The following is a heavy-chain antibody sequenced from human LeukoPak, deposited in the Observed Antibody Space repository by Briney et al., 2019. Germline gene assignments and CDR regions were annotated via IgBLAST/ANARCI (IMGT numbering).Heavy chain of an antibody. CDR1: GGSISSYY. V-gene: IGHV4-59*05. CDR3: AVPSSGWTNAFDI. CDR2: IYYSGST. J-gene: IGHJ3*02. D-gene: IGHD6-19*01. Sequence: SPSETLSLTCTVSGGSISSYYWSWIRQPPGKGLEWIGSIYYSGSTYYNPSLKSRVTISVDTSKNQFSLKLSSVTAADTAVYYCAVPSSGWTNAFDIWGQGTMVTVSS.